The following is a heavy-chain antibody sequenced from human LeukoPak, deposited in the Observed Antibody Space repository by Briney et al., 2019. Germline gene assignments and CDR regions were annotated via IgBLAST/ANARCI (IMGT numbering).Heavy chain of an antibody. Sequence: GGSLRLSCAASGFTFDDYTMHWVRQAPGKGLEWVSLISWDGGSTYYADSVKGRFTISRDNSKNSLYLQMNSLRTEDTALYYRAKDSSDYYYYMDVWGKGTTVPVSS. D-gene: IGHD6-19*01. CDR1: GFTFDDYT. CDR3: AKDSSDYYYYMDV. V-gene: IGHV3-43*01. J-gene: IGHJ6*03. CDR2: ISWDGGST.